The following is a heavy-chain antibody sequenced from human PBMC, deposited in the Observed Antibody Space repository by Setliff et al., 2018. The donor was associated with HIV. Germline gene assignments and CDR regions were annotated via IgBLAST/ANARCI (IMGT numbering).Heavy chain of an antibody. J-gene: IGHJ6*03. CDR1: GGTFSSYA. D-gene: IGHD3-10*01. CDR3: ARGSQWYYGSGSWDYHYMDV. V-gene: IGHV1-69*10. CDR2: IIPIVDIA. Sequence: SVKVSCKASGGTFSSYAISWVRQAPGQGLEWMGGIIPIVDIAKYAQKFQDRVTITADKSTSTAFMELSSLRSEDTAVYYCARGSQWYYGSGSWDYHYMDVWGKGTTVTVSS.